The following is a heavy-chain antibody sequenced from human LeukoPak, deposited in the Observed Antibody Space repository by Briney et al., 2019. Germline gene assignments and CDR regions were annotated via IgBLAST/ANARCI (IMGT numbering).Heavy chain of an antibody. J-gene: IGHJ4*02. CDR1: GYTFTGCY. V-gene: IGHV1-2*02. CDR3: ARDLTGTTSWDLDY. Sequence: ASVKVSCKASGYTFTGCYMHWVRQAPGQGLEWMGWINPNSGGTNYAQKFQGRVTMTRDTSISTACMELSRLRSDDTAVYYCARDLTGTTSWDLDYWGQGTLVTVSS. D-gene: IGHD1-7*01. CDR2: INPNSGGT.